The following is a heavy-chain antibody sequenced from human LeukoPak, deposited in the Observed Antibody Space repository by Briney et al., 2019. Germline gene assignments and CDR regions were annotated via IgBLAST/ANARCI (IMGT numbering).Heavy chain of an antibody. Sequence: PGGSLRLSCVASGFTFDRFWMSWVRQAPGKGLEWVANIKADAREEKYLDSVKGRFKISRDNAEDSLFLQMNSLRAEDTAVYYCARQPQHEAYFDYWGQGALVTVSS. CDR3: ARQPQHEAYFDY. CDR2: IKADAREE. V-gene: IGHV3-7*01. CDR1: GFTFDRFW. J-gene: IGHJ4*02.